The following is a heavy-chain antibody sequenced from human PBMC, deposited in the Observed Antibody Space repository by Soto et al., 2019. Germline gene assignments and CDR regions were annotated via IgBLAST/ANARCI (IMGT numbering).Heavy chain of an antibody. D-gene: IGHD1-26*01. Sequence: QVQLVQSGAEVKKPGASVKVSCNPSGYAFTSYTMHWVRQAPGQGREWMGWIKADNGDTNYSKKFQGRVTITRDTSASIDYMELSSLRSEDTAVYYGARDRGSGLRVEPGIFDYWGQGTLVTVSS. CDR2: IKADNGDT. CDR1: GYAFTSYT. V-gene: IGHV1-3*01. J-gene: IGHJ4*02. CDR3: ARDRGSGLRVEPGIFDY.